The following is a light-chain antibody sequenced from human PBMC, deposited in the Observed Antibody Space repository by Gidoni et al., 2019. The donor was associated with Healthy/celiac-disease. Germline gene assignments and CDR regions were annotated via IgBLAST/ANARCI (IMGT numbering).Light chain of an antibody. Sequence: PAPLFVSPGERPPSPSRASQGFTRNFAREHPKTGPGPRRPIYGASPRAPRIPARFSGSGSGTEFTLTISSLQSEEFAVYYCQRYNDWPLTFGGGTRVEFK. J-gene: IGKJ4*01. CDR3: QRYNDWPLT. CDR2: GAS. V-gene: IGKV3-15*01. CDR1: QGFTRN.